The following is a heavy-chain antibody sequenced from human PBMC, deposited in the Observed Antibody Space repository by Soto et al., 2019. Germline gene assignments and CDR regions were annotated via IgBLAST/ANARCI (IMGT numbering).Heavy chain of an antibody. CDR2: IMPMIETP. CDR3: ARGRSRASTTYYYDSSVFFDY. CDR1: GITFSSST. Sequence: GASVKVSCKTSGITFSSSTLTWVRQAPGQGLEWMGGIMPMIETPIYAQKFQRRIIITADESTSTAYMELNSLTSEDTALYFCARGRSRASTTYYYDSSVFFDYWGQGTLVTVSS. D-gene: IGHD3-22*01. V-gene: IGHV1-69*13. J-gene: IGHJ4*02.